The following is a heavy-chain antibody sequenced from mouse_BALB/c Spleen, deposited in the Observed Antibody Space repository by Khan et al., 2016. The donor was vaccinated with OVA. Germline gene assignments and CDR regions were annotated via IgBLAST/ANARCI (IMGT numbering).Heavy chain of an antibody. CDR1: DYTFTTYT. Sequence: QVQLQQSGAELARPGASVKMSCKASDYTFTTYTMHWVKQRPGQGLDWIGYINPTSGYTNYNQKFKDKATLTADKSSSTAYMQLSSLTSEYSAVYYCARIYYDYDDAMDYWGQGTSVTVSS. CDR3: ARIYYDYDDAMDY. D-gene: IGHD2-4*01. J-gene: IGHJ4*01. V-gene: IGHV1-4*01. CDR2: INPTSGYT.